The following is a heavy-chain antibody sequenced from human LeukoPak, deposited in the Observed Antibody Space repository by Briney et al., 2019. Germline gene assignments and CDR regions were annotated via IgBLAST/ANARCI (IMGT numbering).Heavy chain of an antibody. Sequence: SETLSLTCTVSGGSISSYYWSWIRQPPGKGLEWIGYIYYSGSTNYNPSLKSRVTISVDTSKNQFSLKLSSVTAADTAVCYCARASPYGSILHWGQGTLVTVSS. J-gene: IGHJ4*02. V-gene: IGHV4-59*01. CDR3: ARASPYGSILH. D-gene: IGHD3-10*01. CDR2: IYYSGST. CDR1: GGSISSYY.